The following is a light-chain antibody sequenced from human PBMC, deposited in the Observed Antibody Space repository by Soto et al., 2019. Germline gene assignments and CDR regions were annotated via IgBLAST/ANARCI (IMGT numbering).Light chain of an antibody. J-gene: IGKJ4*01. CDR2: DAS. Sequence: ESVLTQSPDTLSLSPGEIATLSCRASQSVSSYLAWYPQKPGQAPRLIIYDASTRATGIPARFSGSESGTDFTLTISSIEPEDFAVYYCQQRTHVPLTFGGGNEVEIK. CDR1: QSVSSY. CDR3: QQRTHVPLT. V-gene: IGKV3-11*01.